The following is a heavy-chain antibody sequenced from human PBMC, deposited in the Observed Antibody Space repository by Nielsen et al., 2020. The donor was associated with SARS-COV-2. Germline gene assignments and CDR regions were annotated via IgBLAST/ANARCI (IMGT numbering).Heavy chain of an antibody. CDR1: GFTFSSYS. CDR2: ISSSSSTI. D-gene: IGHD2-21*01. V-gene: IGHV3-48*04. CDR3: AGGLAQFNYYMDV. Sequence: GGSLRLSCAASGFTFSSYSMNWVRQAPGKGLEWVSYISSSSSTIYYADSVKGRFTISRDNAKNSLYLQMNSLRAEDTAVYYCAGGLAQFNYYMDVWGKGTTVTVSS. J-gene: IGHJ6*03.